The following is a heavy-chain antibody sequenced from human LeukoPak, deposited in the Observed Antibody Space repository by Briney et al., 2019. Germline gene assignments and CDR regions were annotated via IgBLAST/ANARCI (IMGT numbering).Heavy chain of an antibody. CDR3: ARVGGMATNDY. CDR1: EYTFTSYY. V-gene: IGHV1-46*01. CDR2: INPSGGST. Sequence: ASVKASFKASEYTFTSYYMHWVRQAPGQGREWMGIINPSGGSTSYAQKFQGRVTMTRDTSTSTVYMELSSLRSEDTAVYYCARVGGMATNDYWGQGTLVTVSS. J-gene: IGHJ4*02. D-gene: IGHD5-24*01.